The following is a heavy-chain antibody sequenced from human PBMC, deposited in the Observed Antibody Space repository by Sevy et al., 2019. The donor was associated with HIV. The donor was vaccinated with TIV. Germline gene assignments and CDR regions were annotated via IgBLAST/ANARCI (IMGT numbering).Heavy chain of an antibody. Sequence: GGSLRLSCAASGFTLSSVGIHWVRLTPGTGLEWLAFIGHDGNKYFYGASVKGRITTSRDNSKNTVSLQMNSLRVEDTAIYYCAKDYCIGNDCFLGWFDPRGQGTVVPVSS. CDR1: GFTLSSVG. J-gene: IGHJ5*02. D-gene: IGHD2-15*01. CDR2: IGHDGNKY. CDR3: AKDYCIGNDCFLGWFDP. V-gene: IGHV3-30*02.